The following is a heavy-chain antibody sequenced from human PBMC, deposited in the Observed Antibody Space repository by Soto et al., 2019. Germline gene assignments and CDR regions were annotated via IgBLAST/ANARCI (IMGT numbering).Heavy chain of an antibody. CDR3: ARGGGSKDARLWYFDL. CDR2: ISSSSTYI. D-gene: IGHD5-12*01. V-gene: IGHV3-21*01. Sequence: EVQLEESGGRLVRPGGSLRLSCAASGFIFDGYTMNWVRQAPGKGLEWVSSISSSSTYIYYGDSLKGRFTVSRDNAQNSLYLQMNSLRAEDTAVYYCARGGGSKDARLWYFDLWGRGTLVTVSS. CDR1: GFIFDGYT. J-gene: IGHJ2*01.